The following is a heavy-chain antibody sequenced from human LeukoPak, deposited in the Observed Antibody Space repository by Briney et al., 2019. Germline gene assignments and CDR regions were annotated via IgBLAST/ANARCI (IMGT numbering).Heavy chain of an antibody. V-gene: IGHV3-7*01. CDR2: IKQDGSEK. CDR1: GFTFSSYW. D-gene: IGHD3-10*01. J-gene: IGHJ6*02. CDR3: ARGVSDYGSYYYYGMDV. Sequence: QSGGSLRLSCAVSGFTFSSYWMSWVRQAPGKGLEWVANIKQDGSEKYYVDSVKGRFTISRDNAKNSLYLQMNSLRAEDTAVYYCARGVSDYGSYYYYGMDVWGQGTTVTVSS.